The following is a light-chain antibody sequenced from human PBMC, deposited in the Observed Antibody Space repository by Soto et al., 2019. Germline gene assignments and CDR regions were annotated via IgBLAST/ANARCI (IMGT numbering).Light chain of an antibody. J-gene: IGKJ4*01. CDR3: HQPNTSPLS. CDR2: GAF. CDR1: PGIRSG. Sequence: DIQMTQSPSSLSASVGDRVTIACRASPGIRSGLGWYQQRAGKAPKRLIYGAFNLHSGVSSRFSGRGSETKFTLTITRLQPKVSETSLCHQPNTSPLSFGGGPRVE. V-gene: IGKV1-17*01.